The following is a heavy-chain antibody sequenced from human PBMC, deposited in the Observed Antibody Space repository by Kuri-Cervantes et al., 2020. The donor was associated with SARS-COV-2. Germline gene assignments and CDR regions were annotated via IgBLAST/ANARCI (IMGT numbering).Heavy chain of an antibody. CDR3: ASGLYYGSGSRGVDV. V-gene: IGHV4-34*01. D-gene: IGHD3-10*01. CDR2: INHSGST. Sequence: SETLSLTCAVYGGSFSGYYWSWIRQPPGKGLEWIGEINHSGSTNYNPSLKSRVTISVDTSKNQFSLKLSSVTAADTAVYYCASGLYYGSGSRGVDVWGQGTTVT. CDR1: GGSFSGYY. J-gene: IGHJ6*02.